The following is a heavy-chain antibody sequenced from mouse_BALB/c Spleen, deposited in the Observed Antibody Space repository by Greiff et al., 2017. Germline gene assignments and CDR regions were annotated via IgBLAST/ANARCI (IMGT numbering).Heavy chain of an antibody. D-gene: IGHD2-3*01. CDR2: ILPGSGST. V-gene: IGHV1-9*01. CDR3: ARYCYDGYYVGKTLDY. CDR1: GYTFSSYW. Sequence: QVQLQQSGAELMKPGASVKISCKATGYTFSSYWIEWVKQRPGHGLEWIGEILPGSGSTNYNEKFKGKATFTADTSSNTAYMQLSSLTSEDSAVYYCARYCYDGYYVGKTLDYWGQGTTLTVSS. J-gene: IGHJ2*01.